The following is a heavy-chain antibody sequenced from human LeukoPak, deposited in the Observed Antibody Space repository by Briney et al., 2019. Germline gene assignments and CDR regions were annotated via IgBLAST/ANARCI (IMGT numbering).Heavy chain of an antibody. J-gene: IGHJ4*02. V-gene: IGHV3-9*01. D-gene: IGHD3-9*01. CDR3: AKDITYDILTSYWFSY. Sequence: PGGSLRLSCAASGFTFYDYAMHWVRQAPGKGLEGVSGISWNSGSLGYADSVKGRFTISRDNAKNSLYLQMNSLRAEDTALYYCAKDITYDILTSYWFSYWGQGTLITVSS. CDR1: GFTFYDYA. CDR2: ISWNSGSL.